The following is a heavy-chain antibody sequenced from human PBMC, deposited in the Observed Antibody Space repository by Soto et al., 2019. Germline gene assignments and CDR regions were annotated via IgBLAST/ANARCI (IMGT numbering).Heavy chain of an antibody. CDR3: ARIRGSSGHESPDFDS. CDR1: GYTFNFYG. CDR2: ISGFNGNT. D-gene: IGHD3-10*01. V-gene: IGHV1-18*01. Sequence: QVQLVQSGAEVKKPGASVKVSCKASGYTFNFYGITWVRQAPGQGLEWMGWISGFNGNTNYAADLQGRVTMTKDTSTSTAYMELRCLRSDDTAVYYCARIRGSSGHESPDFDSWGQGTLVTVSS. J-gene: IGHJ4*02.